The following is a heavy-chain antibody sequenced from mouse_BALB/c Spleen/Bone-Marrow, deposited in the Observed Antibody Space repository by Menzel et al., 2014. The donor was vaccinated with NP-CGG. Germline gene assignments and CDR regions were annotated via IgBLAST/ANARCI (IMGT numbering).Heavy chain of an antibody. CDR3: ARDNYYDYDGFAY. J-gene: IGHJ3*01. CDR1: GFTFSSYG. Sequence: EVQLVESGGGLVQPGGSLKISWAASGFTFSSYGMSWVRQTPDKRLDLVATINSNGGSTYYPDSVKGRFTISRDNAKNTLYLQMSSLKSEDTAMYYCARDNYYDYDGFAYWGQGTLVTVSA. CDR2: INSNGGST. V-gene: IGHV5-6-3*01. D-gene: IGHD2-4*01.